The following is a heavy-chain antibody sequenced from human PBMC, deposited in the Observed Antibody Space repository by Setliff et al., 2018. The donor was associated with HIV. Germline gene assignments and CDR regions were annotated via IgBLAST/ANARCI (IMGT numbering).Heavy chain of an antibody. V-gene: IGHV4-59*08. CDR1: GGSISAYY. CDR3: ARAPLEYSGYDYLRYFDY. CDR2: IYYSGGT. J-gene: IGHJ4*02. D-gene: IGHD5-12*01. Sequence: PSETLSLTCTVSGGSISAYYWSWIRQPPGKGLEWIGYIYYSGGTTYNPSLKSRVTIAVGASKSQFSPKLSSVTAADTAVYYCARAPLEYSGYDYLRYFDYWGQGTLVTVSS.